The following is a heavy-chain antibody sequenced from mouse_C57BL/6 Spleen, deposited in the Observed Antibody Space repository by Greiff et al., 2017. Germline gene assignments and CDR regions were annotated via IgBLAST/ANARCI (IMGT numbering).Heavy chain of an antibody. Sequence: QVQLQQPGAELVKPGASVKLSCKASGYTFTSYWMHWVKQRPGQGLEWIGMIHPNSGSTNHHEKFKNKATLTVDKSSSTAYMQLSSLTSEDAAVYYCAKSKVTGTPKGYWGQGTTLTVSS. J-gene: IGHJ2*01. V-gene: IGHV1-64*01. CDR1: GYTFTSYW. D-gene: IGHD4-1*01. CDR3: AKSKVTGTPKGY. CDR2: IHPNSGST.